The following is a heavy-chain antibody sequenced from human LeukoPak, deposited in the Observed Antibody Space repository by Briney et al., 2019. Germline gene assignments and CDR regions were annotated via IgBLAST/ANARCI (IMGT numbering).Heavy chain of an antibody. J-gene: IGHJ4*02. CDR2: IGDSGST. Sequence: PSETLSLTCPVYRGSFRGYYWSGIRQPPATGLEWIGEIGDSGSTTANPFLKSRVTISGDTSKNQYSLKLSSVAAAATAVYYCARRSGFTAGAFDYWGQGTLVTVSS. V-gene: IGHV4-34*01. CDR3: ARRSGFTAGAFDY. CDR1: RGSFRGYY. D-gene: IGHD1-26*01.